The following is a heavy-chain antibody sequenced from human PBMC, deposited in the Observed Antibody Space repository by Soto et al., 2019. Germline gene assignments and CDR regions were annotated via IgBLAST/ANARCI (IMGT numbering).Heavy chain of an antibody. D-gene: IGHD4-17*01. CDR2: IYYVVNT. V-gene: IGHV4-59*01. J-gene: IGHJ4*02. CDR1: GDSLSNYY. Sequence: QVHLQESGPGRVKPSETLSLICTVSGDSLSNYYWTWIRQPPGKGLEWIGSIYYVVNTNYNPSLDNRVTMPADTSKNQFSLQLTSVTTADSAVYYCARGLPAVYGGDLDSWGQGTLVTVSS. CDR3: ARGLPAVYGGDLDS.